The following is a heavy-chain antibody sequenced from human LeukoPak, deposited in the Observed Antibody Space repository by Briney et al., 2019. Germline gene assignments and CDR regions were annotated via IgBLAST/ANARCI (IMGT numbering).Heavy chain of an antibody. Sequence: KPSETPSLTGAVYGGSFSDYYWTWIRQPPGRGLEWIGEIVHSGSTNYNPSLKSRVTISVDTSKKQFSLKLSSVTAADTAVYFCARRIGVATTLDYWGQGTLVTVSS. J-gene: IGHJ4*02. CDR1: GGSFSDYY. CDR2: IVHSGST. V-gene: IGHV4-34*12. CDR3: ARRIGVATTLDY. D-gene: IGHD6-19*01.